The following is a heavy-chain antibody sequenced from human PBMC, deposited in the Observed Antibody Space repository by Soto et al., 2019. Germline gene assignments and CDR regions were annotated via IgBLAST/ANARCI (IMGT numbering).Heavy chain of an antibody. D-gene: IGHD1-20*01. CDR3: ASSQKGYNWNYFDH. CDR1: GGSIRGSYYY. Sequence: SETLSLTCAVSGGSIRGSYYYWGWLRQSPGRGPEWIGSVFYTGFTSYNPSLESRVSVSVDTSKNQFSLKVSAVTAADTAVYYCASSQKGYNWNYFDHWGQGALVTVSS. J-gene: IGHJ4*02. CDR2: VFYTGFT. V-gene: IGHV4-39*01.